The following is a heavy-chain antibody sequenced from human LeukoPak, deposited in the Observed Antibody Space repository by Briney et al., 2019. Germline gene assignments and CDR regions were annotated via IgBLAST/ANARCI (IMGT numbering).Heavy chain of an antibody. D-gene: IGHD3-22*01. V-gene: IGHV3-30*19. CDR1: GFSFNSYA. Sequence: PGGSLRLSCAASGFSFNSYAIHWVRQAPGKGLEWLSFISSDGSEKYYADSVKGRFTISRDNSKNTLYLQLSSLRVEDTAVYYCAREHGRSGYFDYWGQGTLVSVSS. J-gene: IGHJ4*02. CDR3: AREHGRSGYFDY. CDR2: ISSDGSEK.